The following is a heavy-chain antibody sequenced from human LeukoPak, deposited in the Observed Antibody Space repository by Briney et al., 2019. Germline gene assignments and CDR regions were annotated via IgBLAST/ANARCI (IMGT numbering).Heavy chain of an antibody. CDR1: GGSVNSQTYY. Sequence: SQTLSLTCSVSGGSVNSQTYYWGWIRQTPGKGLEWIGSIYFSGNTYYNPSLKSRGTISLDMSKNEFSLKLSTVTAADTAVYYCAREGRYCSSTSCRDWFDPWGQGTLVTVSS. D-gene: IGHD2-2*01. CDR2: IYFSGNT. V-gene: IGHV4-39*07. CDR3: AREGRYCSSTSCRDWFDP. J-gene: IGHJ5*02.